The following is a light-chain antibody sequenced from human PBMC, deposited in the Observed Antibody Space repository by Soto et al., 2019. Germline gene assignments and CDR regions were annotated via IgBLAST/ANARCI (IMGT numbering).Light chain of an antibody. J-gene: IGKJ1*01. V-gene: IGKV3-20*01. CDR2: GAS. CDR1: QSFSSSY. CDR3: QQYGSSPQT. Sequence: IVLKLSAGTLSLSTGERATLSCRASQSFSSSYLAWYQQKPGQAPRLLIYGASSRATGIPDRFSGSGSGTDFTLTISRLEPEDFAVYYCQQYGSSPQTFGQGTKVDI.